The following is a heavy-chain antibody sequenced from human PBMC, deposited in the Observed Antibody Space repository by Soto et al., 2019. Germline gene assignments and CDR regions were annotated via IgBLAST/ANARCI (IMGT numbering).Heavy chain of an antibody. V-gene: IGHV1-3*01. Sequence: GASVKVSCKASGYTFTSYAMHWVRQAPGQRLEWMGWINAGNGNTKYSQKFQGRVTITRDTSASTAYMELSSLRSEDTAVYYCARVHRPILLWFGDQPSDAFDIWGQGTMVTVSS. J-gene: IGHJ3*02. CDR3: ARVHRPILLWFGDQPSDAFDI. CDR1: GYTFTSYA. CDR2: INAGNGNT. D-gene: IGHD3-10*01.